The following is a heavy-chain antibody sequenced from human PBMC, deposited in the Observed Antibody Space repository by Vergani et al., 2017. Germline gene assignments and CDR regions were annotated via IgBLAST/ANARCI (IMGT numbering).Heavy chain of an antibody. CDR1: GFTFSSYS. V-gene: IGHV3-21*01. D-gene: IGHD3-10*01. CDR2: ISSSSSYI. Sequence: EVQLVESGGGLVKPGGSLRLSCAASGFTFSSYSMNWVRQAPGKGLEWVSSISSSSSYIYYADSVKGRFTISRDNAKNSLYLQMNSLRAEDTAVYYCARDLSWFGKSNGGGGMDVWGQGTTVTVSS. CDR3: ARDLSWFGKSNGGGGMDV. J-gene: IGHJ6*02.